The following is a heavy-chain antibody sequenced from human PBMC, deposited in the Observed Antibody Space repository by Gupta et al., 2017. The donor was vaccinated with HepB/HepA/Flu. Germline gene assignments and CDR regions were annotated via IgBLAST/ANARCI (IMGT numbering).Heavy chain of an antibody. V-gene: IGHV3-30*18. J-gene: IGHJ4*02. Sequence: QVQLVESGGGVVQPGRSLRLSCAASGFPFSRYGMHWVRQAPGKGLEWVAVISYDGSNKYYADSVKGRFTISRDNSKNTLYLQMNSLRAEDTAVYYCAKTYYDILTGYYLDYWGQGTLVTVSS. D-gene: IGHD3-9*01. CDR2: ISYDGSNK. CDR1: GFPFSRYG. CDR3: AKTYYDILTGYYLDY.